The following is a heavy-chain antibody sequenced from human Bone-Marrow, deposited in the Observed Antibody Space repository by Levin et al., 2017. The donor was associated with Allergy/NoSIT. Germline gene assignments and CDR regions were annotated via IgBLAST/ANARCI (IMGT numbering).Heavy chain of an antibody. Sequence: GESLKISCAASGFTFSDYSMNWVRQAPGKGLEWVSSISYSSFFIYYADSVQGRFTVSRDNAKNSLYLQMNTLRADDTAVYFCARDTNVDRLAMINAPAYWGQGAPVTVSS. CDR3: ARDTNVDRLAMINAPAY. CDR1: GFTFSDYS. J-gene: IGHJ4*02. CDR2: ISYSSFFI. D-gene: IGHD5-12*01. V-gene: IGHV3-21*01.